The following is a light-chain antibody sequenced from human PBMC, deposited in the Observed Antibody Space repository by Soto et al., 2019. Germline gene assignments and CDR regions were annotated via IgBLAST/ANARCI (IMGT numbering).Light chain of an antibody. Sequence: DIVMTQSPDSLAVSLAERATINCKSSQSVFYSSNNKNYVAWYQQKPGQPPKLLIYWASTRESGVPDRFSGSGSGTDFTLTISSLQAEDVAVYYCQQYYTTPLAFGQGTKVDIK. CDR1: QSVFYSSNNKNY. J-gene: IGKJ1*01. CDR2: WAS. V-gene: IGKV4-1*01. CDR3: QQYYTTPLA.